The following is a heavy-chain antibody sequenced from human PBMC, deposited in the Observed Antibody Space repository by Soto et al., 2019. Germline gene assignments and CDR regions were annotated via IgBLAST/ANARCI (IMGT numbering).Heavy chain of an antibody. V-gene: IGHV3-15*07. CDR1: GFTFSNAW. Sequence: GGSLRLSCAASGFTFSNAWMNWVRQAPGKGLEWVGRIKSKTDGGTTDYAAPVKGRFTISRDDSKNTLYLQMNSLKTEDTAVYYCTTDSRVGATLWSYYYGMDVWGQGTTVTVSS. D-gene: IGHD1-26*01. CDR3: TTDSRVGATLWSYYYGMDV. J-gene: IGHJ6*02. CDR2: IKSKTDGGTT.